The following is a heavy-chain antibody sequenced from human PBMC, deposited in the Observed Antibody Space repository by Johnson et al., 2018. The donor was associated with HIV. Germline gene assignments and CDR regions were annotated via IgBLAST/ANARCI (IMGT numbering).Heavy chain of an antibody. J-gene: IGHJ3*02. CDR2: IYSGGST. CDR1: GFTVSSNY. V-gene: IGHV3-66*01. Sequence: VQLVESGGGLVKPGGSLRVSCAASGFTVSSNYMSWVRQAPGKGLEWVSVIYSGGSTYYADSVKGRFTISRDNSKNTLYLQMNSLRAEDTAVYYCASSSPRDAVDIGGQGTMVTVSS. CDR3: ASSSPRDAVDI.